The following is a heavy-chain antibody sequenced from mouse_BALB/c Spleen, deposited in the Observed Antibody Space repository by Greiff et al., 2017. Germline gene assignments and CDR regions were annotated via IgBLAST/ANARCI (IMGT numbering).Heavy chain of an antibody. CDR1: GFTFSDYG. V-gene: IGHV5-15*02. Sequence: EVQRVESGGGLVQPGGSRKLSCAASGFTFSDYGMAWVRQAPGKGPEWVAFISNLAYSIYYADTVTGRFTISRENAKNTLYLEMSSLRSEDTAMYYCARDGGADGNYEGCAYWGEGGLVTVS. J-gene: IGHJ3*01. CDR3: ARDGGADGNYEGCAY. D-gene: IGHD2-1*01. CDR2: ISNLAYSI.